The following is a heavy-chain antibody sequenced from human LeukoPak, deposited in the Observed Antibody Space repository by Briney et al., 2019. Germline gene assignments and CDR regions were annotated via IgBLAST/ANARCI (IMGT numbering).Heavy chain of an antibody. CDR1: GFTFSSYG. CDR3: ARVDYDSSGPDY. Sequence: GGSLRPSCAASGFTFSSYGMHGVRQAPGKGREGVAFIRYDGSNKYYADSVEGRFTISRDNSKNTLYLQMNSLRAEDTAVYCCARVDYDSSGPDYWGQGTLVTVPS. CDR2: IRYDGSNK. J-gene: IGHJ4*02. V-gene: IGHV3-30*02. D-gene: IGHD3-22*01.